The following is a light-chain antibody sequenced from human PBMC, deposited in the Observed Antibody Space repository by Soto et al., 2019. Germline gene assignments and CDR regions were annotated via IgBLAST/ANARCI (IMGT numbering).Light chain of an antibody. CDR1: QSVVTY. V-gene: IGKV3-11*01. Sequence: EIVLTQSPATLSLSPGERATLSCRASQSVVTYLAWYQQKPGQAPRLLIYDASNRAAGIPARFSGSGSGTDFTLTISSIGPEDFEVYYCQQRNRWPPLCTFGPGTKVDFK. J-gene: IGKJ3*01. CDR3: QQRNRWPPLCT. CDR2: DAS.